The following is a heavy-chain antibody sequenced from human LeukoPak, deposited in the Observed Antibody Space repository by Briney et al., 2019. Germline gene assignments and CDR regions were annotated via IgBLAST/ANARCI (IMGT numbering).Heavy chain of an antibody. D-gene: IGHD3-10*01. J-gene: IGHJ4*02. CDR3: AKSLASGLRGGGYFDY. Sequence: PGGSLRLSCAASGFTFSSYAMSWVRQAPGKGLEWVSVISGSGGSTYYADSVKGRFTISRDNSKNTWYLQMNSLRVGDTAVYYCAKSLASGLRGGGYFDYWGQGTLVTVSS. CDR2: ISGSGGST. V-gene: IGHV3-23*01. CDR1: GFTFSSYA.